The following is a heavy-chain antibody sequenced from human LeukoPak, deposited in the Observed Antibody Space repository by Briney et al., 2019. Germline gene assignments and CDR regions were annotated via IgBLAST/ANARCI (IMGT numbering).Heavy chain of an antibody. V-gene: IGHV4-31*03. D-gene: IGHD1-26*01. Sequence: SGTPSPTCPVSGGSNSSGGFFLDWVPPHPRKGLGWIGYIYYSGSTYYNPSLKSRVTISVDTSKNQFSLKLSSVTAADTAVYYCASPNSGSQGGFDYWGQGTLVTVSS. CDR2: IYYSGST. CDR3: ASPNSGSQGGFDY. CDR1: GGSNSSGGFF. J-gene: IGHJ4*02.